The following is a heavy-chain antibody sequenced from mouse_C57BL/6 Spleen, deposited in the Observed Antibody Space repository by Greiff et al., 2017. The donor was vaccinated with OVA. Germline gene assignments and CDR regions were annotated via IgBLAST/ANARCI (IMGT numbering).Heavy chain of an antibody. D-gene: IGHD3-3*01. CDR1: GFTFSDYG. CDR2: ISSGSSTI. CDR3: ARAGTRGYAMDY. V-gene: IGHV5-17*01. Sequence: EVHLVESGGGLVKPGGSLKLSCAASGFTFSDYGMHWVRQAPGKGLEWVAYISSGSSTIYYADTVKGRFTISRDNAKNTLFLQMTSLRSEDTAMYYCARAGTRGYAMDYWGQGTSVTVSS. J-gene: IGHJ4*01.